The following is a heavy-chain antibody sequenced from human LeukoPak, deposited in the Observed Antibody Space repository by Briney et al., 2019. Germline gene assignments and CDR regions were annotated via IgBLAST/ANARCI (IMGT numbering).Heavy chain of an antibody. Sequence: SETLSLTCAVSGGSISTYYWSWIRQPAGRGLEWIGRIYTSGSTNYNPSLKSRVTMSVDTSKNQFSLNLRSVTAADTAVYYCARAPSSTSCYENCYFDYWGQGTLVTVSS. D-gene: IGHD2-2*01. J-gene: IGHJ4*02. CDR2: IYTSGST. CDR1: GGSISTYY. V-gene: IGHV4-4*07. CDR3: ARAPSSTSCYENCYFDY.